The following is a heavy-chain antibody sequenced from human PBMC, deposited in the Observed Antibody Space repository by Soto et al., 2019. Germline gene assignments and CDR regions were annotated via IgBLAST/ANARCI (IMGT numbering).Heavy chain of an antibody. V-gene: IGHV4-4*07. CDR2: TYTSGST. D-gene: IGHD3-10*01. CDR1: GGSISSYY. Sequence: XETLALTCTVSGGSISSYYWSWIRQPSGKGLEWIGRTYTSGSTNYNPSLKSRVTMSVDTSKNQFSLKLSSVTAADTAVYYCARDLEGYGSGSYYNNINYYYYGMDVWGQGTTVTVSS. CDR3: ARDLEGYGSGSYYNNINYYYYGMDV. J-gene: IGHJ6*02.